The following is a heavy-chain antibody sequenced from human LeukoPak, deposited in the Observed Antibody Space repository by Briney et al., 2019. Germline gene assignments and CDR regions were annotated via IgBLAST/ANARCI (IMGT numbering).Heavy chain of an antibody. Sequence: GASVKVSCKVSGYTLTELSMHWVRQAPGKGPEWMGGFDPEDGETIYAQKFQGRVTMTEDTSTDTAYMELSSLRSEDTAVYYCATGRAIAAAGTGMMDFDYWGQGTLVTVSS. CDR2: FDPEDGET. J-gene: IGHJ4*02. CDR1: GYTLTELS. D-gene: IGHD6-13*01. V-gene: IGHV1-24*01. CDR3: ATGRAIAAAGTGMMDFDY.